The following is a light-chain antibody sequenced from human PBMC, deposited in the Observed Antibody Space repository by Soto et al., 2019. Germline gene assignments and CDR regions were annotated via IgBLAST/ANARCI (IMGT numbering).Light chain of an antibody. J-gene: IGKJ5*01. CDR1: QTISSW. V-gene: IGKV1-5*01. CDR2: DAS. Sequence: DIQSTQSPPTVSGCVVDRVTITCRASQTISSWLAWYQQKPGKAPKLLIYDASSLESGVPSRFSGSGSGTEFTLTISGLLPEDFATYHCQQLNTLPFTFGQGTRLEI. CDR3: QQLNTLPFT.